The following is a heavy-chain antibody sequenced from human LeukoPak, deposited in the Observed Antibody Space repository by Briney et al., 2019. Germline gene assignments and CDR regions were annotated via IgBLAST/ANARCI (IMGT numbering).Heavy chain of an antibody. V-gene: IGHV3-20*04. CDR2: INWNGGST. CDR1: GFTFDDYG. D-gene: IGHD5-18*01. CDR3: ARVRESYGSSGAFDY. J-gene: IGHJ4*02. Sequence: GGSLRLSCAASGFTFDDYGMSWVRQAPGKGLEWVSGINWNGGSTGYADSVKGRFTISRDNAKNSLYLQMNSLRAEDTALYYCARVRESYGSSGAFDYWGQGTLATVSS.